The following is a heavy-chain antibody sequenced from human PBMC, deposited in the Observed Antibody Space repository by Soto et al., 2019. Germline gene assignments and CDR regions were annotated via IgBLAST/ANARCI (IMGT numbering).Heavy chain of an antibody. J-gene: IGHJ5*02. CDR3: ARENDDYGDYRWWFDP. CDR1: GFTFSSYG. Sequence: QLQLVESGGGVVQPGRSLRLSCAASGFTFSSYGMHWVRQAPGKGLKWVAVIWYDGSNKYYADSVKGRFTISRDNSKNTLYLQMNSLRAEDTAVYYCARENDDYGDYRWWFDPWGQGTLVTVSS. D-gene: IGHD4-17*01. CDR2: IWYDGSNK. V-gene: IGHV3-33*01.